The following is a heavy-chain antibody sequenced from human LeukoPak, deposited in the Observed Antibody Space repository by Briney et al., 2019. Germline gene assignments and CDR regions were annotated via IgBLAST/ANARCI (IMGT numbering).Heavy chain of an antibody. Sequence: ASVKVSCTASGYTFTSYGISWVRQAPGQGLEWMGWISAYNGNTNYAQKLQGRVTMTTDTSTSTAYMELRSLRSDDTAVYYCARDCGSTSCYRPFDYWGQGTLVTVSS. CDR3: ARDCGSTSCYRPFDY. J-gene: IGHJ4*02. CDR2: ISAYNGNT. CDR1: GYTFTSYG. D-gene: IGHD2-2*01. V-gene: IGHV1-18*01.